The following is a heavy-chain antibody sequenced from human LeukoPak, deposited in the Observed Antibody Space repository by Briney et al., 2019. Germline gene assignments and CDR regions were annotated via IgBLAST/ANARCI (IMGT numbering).Heavy chain of an antibody. J-gene: IGHJ4*02. V-gene: IGHV4-4*07. Sequence: KPSETLSLTCTVSGGSISSYFWSWIRQPAGKGLEWIGRIYTSGSTKYNPSLQSRVTMSLDTSKNQLSLKLGSVTAADTAVYYCARAGTSGGLCDYWGQGTLVTVSS. CDR1: GGSISSYF. CDR2: IYTSGST. CDR3: ARAGTSGGLCDY. D-gene: IGHD1-14*01.